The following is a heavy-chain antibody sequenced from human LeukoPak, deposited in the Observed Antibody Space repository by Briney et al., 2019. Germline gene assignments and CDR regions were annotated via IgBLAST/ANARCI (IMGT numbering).Heavy chain of an antibody. CDR1: GGSFSGYY. V-gene: IGHV4-34*01. Sequence: PSETLSLTCAVYGGSFSGYYWSWIRQPPGKGLEWIGEINHSGSTNYNPSPKSRVTISVDTSKNQFSLKLSSVTAADTAVYYCARSYYDFDMDVWGKGTTVTVSS. CDR3: ARSYYDFDMDV. D-gene: IGHD3-3*01. CDR2: INHSGST. J-gene: IGHJ6*03.